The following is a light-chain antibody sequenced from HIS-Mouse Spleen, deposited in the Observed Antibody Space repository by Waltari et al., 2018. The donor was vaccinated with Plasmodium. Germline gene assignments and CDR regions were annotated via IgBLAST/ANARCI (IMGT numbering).Light chain of an antibody. CDR1: QSISSY. CDR2: AAS. V-gene: IGKV1-39*01. CDR3: QQSYSTPWT. J-gene: IGKJ1*01. Sequence: DIQMTQSPSSLSASVGDRVTITSRASQSISSYLTWDQQKPGKAPKLLIYAASSLQSGVPSRFSGSGSGTDFTLTISSLQPEDFATYYCQQSYSTPWTFGQGTKVEIK.